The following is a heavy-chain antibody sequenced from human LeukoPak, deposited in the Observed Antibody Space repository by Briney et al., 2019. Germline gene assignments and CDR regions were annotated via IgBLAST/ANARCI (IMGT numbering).Heavy chain of an antibody. V-gene: IGHV4-39*07. D-gene: IGHD1-1*01. CDR3: ARGERTVYYYYGMDV. J-gene: IGHJ6*02. Sequence: PSETLSLTCTVSGGSISSSSYYWGWIRQPPGKGLEWIGSIYYSGSTYYNPSLKSRVTISVDTSKNQFSLKLSSVTAADTAVYYCARGERTVYYYYGMDVWGQGTTVTVSS. CDR2: IYYSGST. CDR1: GGSISSSSYY.